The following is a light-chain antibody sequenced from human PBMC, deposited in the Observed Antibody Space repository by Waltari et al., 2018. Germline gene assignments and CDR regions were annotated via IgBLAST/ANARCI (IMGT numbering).Light chain of an antibody. J-gene: IGKJ2*03. CDR1: QSLLHSNGNTY. V-gene: IGKV2-40*01. Sequence: DIVMTQTPLSLPITPGEPASISCRSSQSLLHSNGNTYLHWYLQKPCQSPQLLIYGGSNRASGVPDRFSGSGSGTDFTLKISKVEAEDVGVYYCVQAIAFPYSFGQGTKVEIK. CDR3: VQAIAFPYS. CDR2: GGS.